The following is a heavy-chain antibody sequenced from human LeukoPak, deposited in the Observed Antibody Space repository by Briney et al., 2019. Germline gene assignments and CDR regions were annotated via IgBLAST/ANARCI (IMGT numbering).Heavy chain of an antibody. D-gene: IGHD3-22*01. CDR1: GGSISSYY. CDR2: IYYSGST. Sequence: PSETLSLTCTVSGGSISSYYWSWIRQPPGKGLEWIGYIYYSGSTNYNPSLKSRVTISVDTSKNQFSLKLSSVTAADTAVYYCARRAGDYYDSSGYYGRNSRTDAFDIWGQGTMVTVSS. J-gene: IGHJ3*02. V-gene: IGHV4-59*08. CDR3: ARRAGDYYDSSGYYGRNSRTDAFDI.